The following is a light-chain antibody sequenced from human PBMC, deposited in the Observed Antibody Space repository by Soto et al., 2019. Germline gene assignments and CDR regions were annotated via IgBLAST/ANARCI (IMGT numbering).Light chain of an antibody. CDR1: QSVSSSY. J-gene: IGKJ1*01. CDR2: GAS. Sequence: VLTQSPGTLSLSPGARDAISWNASQSVSSSYLAWYQQKPGQAPRLLIYGASSRATGIPDRFSGSGSGTDVSLTISRLEPEDFAIYYCQHYNNWPPWTFGQGTKVDIK. CDR3: QHYNNWPPWT. V-gene: IGKV3-20*01.